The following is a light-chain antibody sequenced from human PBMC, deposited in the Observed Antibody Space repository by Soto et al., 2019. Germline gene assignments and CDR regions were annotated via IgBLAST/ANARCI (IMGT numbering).Light chain of an antibody. CDR2: DES. Sequence: TVMTQSPATLSVSPGERATLSCRASESVTTNLAWYQQKPGQSPRLLIYDESARATGIPVRFSGRGSGTEFTLTISSLQSEDFAIYYCHQYNHWPLAFGGGTKVEIK. CDR1: ESVTTN. V-gene: IGKV3-15*01. CDR3: HQYNHWPLA. J-gene: IGKJ4*01.